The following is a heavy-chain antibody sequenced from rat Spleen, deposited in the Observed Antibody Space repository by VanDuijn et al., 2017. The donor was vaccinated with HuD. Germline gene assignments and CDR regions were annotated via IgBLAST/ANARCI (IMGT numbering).Heavy chain of an antibody. Sequence: EVQLVESGGGLVQPGRSLKLSCAVSGFTFSDYYMAWVRQEPTKGLEWVATIFYDGSRTYYRDSVKGRFTISRDNARSILYLQMDSMGSEDTATYYCATQGITAPHFDYWGQGVMVTVSS. CDR2: IFYDGSRT. J-gene: IGHJ2*01. CDR3: ATQGITAPHFDY. CDR1: GFTFSDYY. D-gene: IGHD1-4*01. V-gene: IGHV5S10*01.